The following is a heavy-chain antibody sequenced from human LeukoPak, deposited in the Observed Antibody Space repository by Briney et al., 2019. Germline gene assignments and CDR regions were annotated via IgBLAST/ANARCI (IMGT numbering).Heavy chain of an antibody. CDR2: INPSGGST. V-gene: IGHV1-46*01. CDR1: GYTFTSYG. Sequence: GASVKVSCKASGYTFTSYGISWVRQAPGQGLEWMGIINPSGGSTSYAQKFQGRVTMTRDTSTSTVYMELSSLRSEDTAVYYCAREGLHFDYWGQGTLVTVSS. CDR3: AREGLHFDY. J-gene: IGHJ4*02. D-gene: IGHD5-18*01.